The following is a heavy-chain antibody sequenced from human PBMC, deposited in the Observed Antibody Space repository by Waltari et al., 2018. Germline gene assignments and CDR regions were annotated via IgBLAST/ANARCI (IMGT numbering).Heavy chain of an antibody. D-gene: IGHD3-16*02. Sequence: QVQLQESGPGLVKPSQTLSLTCTVSGGPISSGSYSWRWIRQQAGNGRDWIGRIYTSWSTNYNPYLKSRVTISVDTSKNQFSLKLSSVTAADTAVYYCARGGHYDYVWGSYRNHPLYYWGQGTLVTVSS. CDR2: IYTSWST. CDR1: GGPISSGSYS. CDR3: ARGGHYDYVWGSYRNHPLYY. J-gene: IGHJ4*02. V-gene: IGHV4-61*02.